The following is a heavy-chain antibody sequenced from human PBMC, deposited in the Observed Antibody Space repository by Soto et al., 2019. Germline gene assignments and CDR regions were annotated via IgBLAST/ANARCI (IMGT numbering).Heavy chain of an antibody. Sequence: QVQLVQSGAEVKKPGASVKVSCKASGYPFTAYYMHWVRQAPGQGLEWVGRINTKNGGTNYAQKFQGRVTMTRDPSINTASMDLTSLGADDTAVYYCASSVTVRPGRGDYYALAVWGQGTTVTVSS. D-gene: IGHD6-6*01. CDR3: ASSVTVRPGRGDYYALAV. CDR2: INTKNGGT. CDR1: GYPFTAYY. J-gene: IGHJ6*02. V-gene: IGHV1-2*06.